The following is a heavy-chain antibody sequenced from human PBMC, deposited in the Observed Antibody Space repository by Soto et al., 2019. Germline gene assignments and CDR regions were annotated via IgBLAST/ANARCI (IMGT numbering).Heavy chain of an antibody. V-gene: IGHV3-21*01. J-gene: IGHJ4*02. CDR1: GFTFSSYS. CDR2: ISSSSSYI. Sequence: EVQLVESGGGLVKPGGSLRLSCAASGFTFSSYSMNWVRQAPGKGLEWVSSISSSSSYIYYADSVKGRFTISRDNAKNSLYLQMNSLRAEDTAVYYWARGVLGYCGGGSCGGEDYWGQGTLVTVSS. D-gene: IGHD2-15*01. CDR3: ARGVLGYCGGGSCGGEDY.